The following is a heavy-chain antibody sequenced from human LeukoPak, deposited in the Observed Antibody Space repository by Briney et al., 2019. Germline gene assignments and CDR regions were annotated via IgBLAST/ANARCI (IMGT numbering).Heavy chain of an antibody. J-gene: IGHJ4*02. CDR3: AKDGLSGYGYFDY. Sequence: GGSLRLSCAASGFTFSSYAMSWVRQAPGKGLEWVSAISGSGGSTYYADSVKGRFTISRDNSKNTLYLQMNSPRAEDTAVYYCAKDGLSGYGYFDYWGQGTLVTVSS. V-gene: IGHV3-23*01. CDR1: GFTFSSYA. D-gene: IGHD5-12*01. CDR2: ISGSGGST.